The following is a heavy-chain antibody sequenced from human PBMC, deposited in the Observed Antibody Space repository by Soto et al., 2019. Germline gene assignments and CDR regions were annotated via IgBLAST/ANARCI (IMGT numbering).Heavy chain of an antibody. CDR3: ATRTGGGSGSYQPYYYGMDV. V-gene: IGHV3-53*01. D-gene: IGHD3-10*01. CDR2: IYSGGST. Sequence: LRLSCAASGFTVSSNYMSWVRQAPGKGLEWVSVIYSGGSTYYADSVKGRFTISRDNSKNTLYLQMNSLRAEDTAVYYCATRTGGGSGSYQPYYYGMDVWGQGTTVTVSS. J-gene: IGHJ6*02. CDR1: GFTVSSNY.